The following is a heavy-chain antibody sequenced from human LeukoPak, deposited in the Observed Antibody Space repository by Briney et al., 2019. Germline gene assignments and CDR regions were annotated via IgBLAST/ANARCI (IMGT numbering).Heavy chain of an antibody. CDR1: GGSFSGYY. J-gene: IGHJ4*02. CDR3: AREPKTTHFDY. D-gene: IGHD4-11*01. V-gene: IGHV4-34*01. Sequence: SETLSLTCAVYGGSFSGYYWSWIRQPPGKGLEWIGEINHSGSTNYNPSLKSRVTISVDTSKNQFSLKLSSVTAADTAVYYCAREPKTTHFDYWGQGTLVSVSS. CDR2: INHSGST.